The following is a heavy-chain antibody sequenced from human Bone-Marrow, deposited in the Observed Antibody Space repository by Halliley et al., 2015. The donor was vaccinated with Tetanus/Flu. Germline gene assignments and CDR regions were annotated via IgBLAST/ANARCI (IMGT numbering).Heavy chain of an antibody. V-gene: IGHV3-23*01. CDR3: ARNFGERYCFDH. Sequence: WVSGVSDCGDSTGFADSVKGRFTISRDYFKNTLYLQMNSLRAEDTAVYYCARNFGERYCFDHWGQGTLVTVSS. CDR2: VSDCGDST. D-gene: IGHD3-3*01. J-gene: IGHJ4*02.